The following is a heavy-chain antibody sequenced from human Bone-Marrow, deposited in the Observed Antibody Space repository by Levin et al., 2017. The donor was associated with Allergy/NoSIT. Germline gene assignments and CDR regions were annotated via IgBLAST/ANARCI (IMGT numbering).Heavy chain of an antibody. CDR3: ARDRGGDYGDNPLHY. V-gene: IGHV3-53*01. J-gene: IGHJ4*02. CDR1: GFTVSWYY. D-gene: IGHD4/OR15-4a*01. Sequence: GGSLRLSCAASGFTVSWYYMSWVRQAPGKGLEWVSLVSSGGRTYYADSVKGRFTISRDNSNNTLYLQMNSLRVEDTAVYFCARDRGGDYGDNPLHYWGQGTLVTVSS. CDR2: VSSGGRT.